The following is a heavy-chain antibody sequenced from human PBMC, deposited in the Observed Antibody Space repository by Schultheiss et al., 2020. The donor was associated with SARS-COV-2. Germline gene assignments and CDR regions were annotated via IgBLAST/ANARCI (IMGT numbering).Heavy chain of an antibody. J-gene: IGHJ4*02. Sequence: GGSLRLSCAASGFTFSTYAMSWVRQAPGKGLEWVSGISDSGGDTYYADSVRGRFTVSRDNAKNSLYLQMNSLRAEDTAVYYCARSLGKVPAAMNDYWGQGTLVTVSS. D-gene: IGHD2-2*01. CDR2: ISDSGGDT. CDR3: ARSLGKVPAAMNDY. V-gene: IGHV3-23*01. CDR1: GFTFSTYA.